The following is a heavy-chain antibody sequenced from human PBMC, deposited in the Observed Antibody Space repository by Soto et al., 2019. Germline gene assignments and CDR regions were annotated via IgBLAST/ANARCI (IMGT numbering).Heavy chain of an antibody. CDR1: GFTVSSNY. J-gene: IGHJ6*02. CDR3: ARFGGDYYYYGMDV. CDR2: IYSGGST. V-gene: IGHV3-53*01. D-gene: IGHD3-10*01. Sequence: GGSLRLSCAASGFTVSSNYMSWVRQAPGKGLEWVSVIYSGGSTYYADSVKGRFTISRDNSKNAPYLQMNSLRAEDTAVYYCARFGGDYYYYGMDVWGQGTTVTVSS.